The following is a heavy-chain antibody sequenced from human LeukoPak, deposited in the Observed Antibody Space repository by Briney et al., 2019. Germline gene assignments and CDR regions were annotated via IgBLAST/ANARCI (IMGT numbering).Heavy chain of an antibody. D-gene: IGHD2-2*01. CDR1: GYTFTDYY. CDR3: ARANFLYCSSTTCLFDY. J-gene: IGHJ4*02. V-gene: IGHV1-2*02. CDR2: INPNSGDT. Sequence: ASVEVSCKASGYTFTDYYMHWVRQALGQGFEWMGWINPNSGDTNYAQKFQGRVTMTRDTSISTAHMELSGLRSDDTAVYYCARANFLYCSSTTCLFDYWGQGTLVIVSS.